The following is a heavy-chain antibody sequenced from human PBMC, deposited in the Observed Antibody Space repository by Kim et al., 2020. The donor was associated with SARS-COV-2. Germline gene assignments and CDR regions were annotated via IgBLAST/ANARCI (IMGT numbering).Heavy chain of an antibody. J-gene: IGHJ4*02. Sequence: GGSLRLSCAASGFIFDAYAMHWVRQGPGKGLEWVSLISRNGDSTYYADSVKGRFTISRDNSKNSLYLEMNSLRPEDTAFYYCAKKRSSEYSSGSHFDYWGQGALVTVSS. CDR3: AKKRSSEYSSGSHFDY. D-gene: IGHD4-4*01. CDR2: ISRNGDST. CDR1: GFIFDAYA. V-gene: IGHV3-43*02.